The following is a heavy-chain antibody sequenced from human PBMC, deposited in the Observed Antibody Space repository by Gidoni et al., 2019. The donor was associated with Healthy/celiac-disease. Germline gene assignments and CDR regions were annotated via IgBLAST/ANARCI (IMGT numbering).Heavy chain of an antibody. J-gene: IGHJ5*02. V-gene: IGHV4-39*01. CDR2: IYYSGST. CDR1: GGSIRSSSYY. Sequence: QLQLQESGPGLVRPSETPSLTCTVSGGSIRSSSYYWGWIRQPPGKGLEWIGSIYYSGSTYYNPSLKSRVTISVDTSKNQFSLKLSSVTAADTAVYYCARLWDFWSGYYAGWFDPWGQGTLVTVSS. CDR3: ARLWDFWSGYYAGWFDP. D-gene: IGHD3-3*01.